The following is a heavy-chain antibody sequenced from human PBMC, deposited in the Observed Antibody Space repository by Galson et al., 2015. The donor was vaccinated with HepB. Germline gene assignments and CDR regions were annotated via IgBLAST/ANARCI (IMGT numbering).Heavy chain of an antibody. J-gene: IGHJ4*02. Sequence: SLRLSCAASGFTFSSYAMHWVRQAPGKGLEWVTHISVDGRDKYYAAPVKDRFIISRDDSKFTLYLQMNSLKTEDTAVYYCTTKRGYRYGTDYWGQGTLVTVSS. CDR2: ISVDGRDK. CDR1: GFTFSSYA. V-gene: IGHV3-30*04. CDR3: TTKRGYRYGTDY. D-gene: IGHD5-18*01.